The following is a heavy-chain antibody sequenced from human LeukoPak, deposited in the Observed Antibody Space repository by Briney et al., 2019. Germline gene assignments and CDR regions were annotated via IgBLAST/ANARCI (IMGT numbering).Heavy chain of an antibody. V-gene: IGHV1-8*03. CDR3: ARRGSPSYYYYYMDV. CDR2: MNPNSGNT. J-gene: IGHJ6*03. Sequence: ASVKVSCKASGYTFTSYDINWVRQATGQGLEWMRWMNPNSGNTGYAQKFQGRVTITRNTSISTAYMELSSLRSEDTAVYYCARRGSPSYYYYYMDVWGKGTTVTVSS. CDR1: GYTFTSYD. D-gene: IGHD3-16*01.